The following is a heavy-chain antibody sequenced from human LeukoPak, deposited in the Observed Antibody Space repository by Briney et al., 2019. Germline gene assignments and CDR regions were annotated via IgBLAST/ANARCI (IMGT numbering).Heavy chain of an antibody. J-gene: IGHJ6*03. CDR2: IYHSGST. CDR3: AREHMDTDMVSYYYMDV. V-gene: IGHV4-38-2*02. Sequence: SETLSLTCAVSGYSISSGYYWGWIRQPPGKGLEWIGSIYHSGSTYYNPSLKSRVTISVDTSQNQFSLKVSSVTAADTAVYYCAREHMDTDMVSYYYMDVWGKGTTVTVFS. CDR1: GYSISSGYY. D-gene: IGHD5-18*01.